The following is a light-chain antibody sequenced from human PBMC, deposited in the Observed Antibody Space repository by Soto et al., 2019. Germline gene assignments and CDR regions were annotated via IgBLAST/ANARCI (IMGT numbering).Light chain of an antibody. CDR2: EVS. CDR3: SSYTSSSTWV. V-gene: IGLV2-14*01. CDR1: SSDVGGYNY. Sequence: QSVLTQPASVSGSPGQSITISCTGTSSDVGGYNYVSWYQQYAGKAPKLMLYEVSNRPSGVSHRFSGSKSGNTASLIISGLQAEDEADYYCSSYTSSSTWVFGGGTKLTVL. J-gene: IGLJ3*02.